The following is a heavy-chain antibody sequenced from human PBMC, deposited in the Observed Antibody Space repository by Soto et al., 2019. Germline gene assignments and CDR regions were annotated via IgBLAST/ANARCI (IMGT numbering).Heavy chain of an antibody. CDR3: ARVTPKRGVVIATGYFDY. Sequence: GASVKVSCKASGGTFSSYAISWVRQAPGQGLEWMGGIIPIFGTANYAQKFQGRVTITADESTSTAYMELSSLRSEDTAVYYCARVTPKRGVVIATGYFDYWGQGTLVTVSS. V-gene: IGHV1-69*13. J-gene: IGHJ4*02. D-gene: IGHD3-3*01. CDR2: IIPIFGTA. CDR1: GGTFSSYA.